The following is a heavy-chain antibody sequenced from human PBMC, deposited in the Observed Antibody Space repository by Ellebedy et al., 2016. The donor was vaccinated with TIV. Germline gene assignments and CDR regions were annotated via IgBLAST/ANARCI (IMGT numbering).Heavy chain of an antibody. J-gene: IGHJ5*02. CDR1: GGSISSYY. CDR3: ARVGPRREQWLVLRGGNWFDP. Sequence: SETLSLXXTVSGGSISSYYWSWIRQPPGKGLEWIGYIYYSGSTNYNPSLKSRVTISVDTSKNQFSLKLSSVTAADTAVYYCARVGPRREQWLVLRGGNWFDPWGQGTLVTVSS. CDR2: IYYSGST. V-gene: IGHV4-59*01. D-gene: IGHD6-19*01.